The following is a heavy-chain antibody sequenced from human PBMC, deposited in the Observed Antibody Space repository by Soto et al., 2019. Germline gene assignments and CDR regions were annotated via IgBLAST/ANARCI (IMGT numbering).Heavy chain of an antibody. D-gene: IGHD6-19*01. V-gene: IGHV1-18*01. CDR1: GYTFTSYG. CDR2: ISAHNGNT. Sequence: ASVKVSCKASGYTFTSYGISWVRQAPGQGLEWMGWISAHNGNTNYAQKLQGRVTMTTDTSTSTAYMELRSLRSDDTAVYYCARAVAGYSSGWREPPYFDYWGQGTLVTVSS. CDR3: ARAVAGYSSGWREPPYFDY. J-gene: IGHJ4*02.